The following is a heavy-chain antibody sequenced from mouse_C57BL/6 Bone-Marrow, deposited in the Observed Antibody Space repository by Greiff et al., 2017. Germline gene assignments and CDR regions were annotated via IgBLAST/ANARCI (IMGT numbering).Heavy chain of an antibody. CDR1: GYTFTDYY. V-gene: IGHV1-26*01. Sequence: EVQLQQSGPELVKPGASVKISCKASGYTFTDYYMNWVKQSHGKSLEWIGDINPNNGGTSYNQKFKGKDTLTVDKSSSTAYMELRSLTSEDSAVYYVASRGVYYGSSYWFAYWGQGTLVTVSA. D-gene: IGHD1-1*01. J-gene: IGHJ3*01. CDR2: INPNNGGT. CDR3: ASRGVYYGSSYWFAY.